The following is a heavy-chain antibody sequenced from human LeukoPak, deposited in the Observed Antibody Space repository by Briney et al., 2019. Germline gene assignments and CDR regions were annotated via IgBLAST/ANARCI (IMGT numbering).Heavy chain of an antibody. V-gene: IGHV3-23*01. CDR3: ARDLKLLWFEGAMDV. Sequence: PGGSLRLSCVVSGFSFSNYAMHWVRQAPGKGLEWVSAISGSAGSTSYADSVKGRFTISRDNSKNTLYLQMNSLRAEDTAVFFCARDLKLLWFEGAMDVWGQGTTVTVSS. CDR1: GFSFSNYA. D-gene: IGHD3-10*01. J-gene: IGHJ6*02. CDR2: ISGSAGST.